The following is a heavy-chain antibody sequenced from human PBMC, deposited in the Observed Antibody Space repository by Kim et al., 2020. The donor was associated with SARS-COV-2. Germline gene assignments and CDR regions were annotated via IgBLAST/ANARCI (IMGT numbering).Heavy chain of an antibody. CDR3: AQDPYRCHLEAGAFGN. V-gene: IGHV3-23*01. CDR2: ISGSGDRT. CDR1: GFTFSTYA. Sequence: GGSLRLSCAASGFTFSTYAMIWVRQVPGKGLEWVSVISGSGDRTYYADSVKGRFTISRDNSKNTLYLQMNRLRADDTAKYYCAQDPYRCHLEAGAFGNWGQGTMVTVSS. J-gene: IGHJ3*02. D-gene: IGHD6-19*01.